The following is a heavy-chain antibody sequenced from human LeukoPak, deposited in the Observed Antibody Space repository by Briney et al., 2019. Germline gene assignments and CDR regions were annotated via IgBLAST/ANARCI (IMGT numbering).Heavy chain of an antibody. CDR2: ITSGGGTT. J-gene: IGHJ4*02. CDR3: ARDPPRAAWVFDY. D-gene: IGHD1-26*01. V-gene: IGHV3-23*01. Sequence: PGGSLRLSRAASGFTFSNYAMSWVRQAPGKALEWVSAITSGGGTTYYAGSVKGRFTISRDNSKNTLYLQMNSLRAEDTAVYYCARDPPRAAWVFDYWGQGTLVSVSS. CDR1: GFTFSNYA.